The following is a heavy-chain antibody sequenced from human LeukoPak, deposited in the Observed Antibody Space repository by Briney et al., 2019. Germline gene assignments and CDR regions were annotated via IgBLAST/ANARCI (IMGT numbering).Heavy chain of an antibody. CDR3: ARGLGAAAGENWFDP. V-gene: IGHV1-8*01. CDR2: MNPNSGNT. D-gene: IGHD6-13*01. J-gene: IGHJ5*01. Sequence: VASVKVSYKASGYTFTSYDINWVRQATGQGLEWMGWMNPNSGNTGYAQKFQGRVTMTRNTSISTAYMELSSLRSEDTAVYYCARGLGAAAGENWFDPWGQGTLVTVSS. CDR1: GYTFTSYD.